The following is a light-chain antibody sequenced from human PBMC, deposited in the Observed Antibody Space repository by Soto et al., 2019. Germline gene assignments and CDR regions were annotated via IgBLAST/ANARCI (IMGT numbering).Light chain of an antibody. J-gene: IGKJ1*01. CDR3: QQTSASPKT. CDR2: GAS. CDR1: RDISNS. Sequence: DIQMTQLPSSVSASVGDRLTITCRASRDISNSLAWYQQTPGKAPKLLLRGASSLHRGVSSRFSGGGAGTEFTLTISSLQPEDFATYYCQQTSASPKTFGHGTKV. V-gene: IGKV1-12*01.